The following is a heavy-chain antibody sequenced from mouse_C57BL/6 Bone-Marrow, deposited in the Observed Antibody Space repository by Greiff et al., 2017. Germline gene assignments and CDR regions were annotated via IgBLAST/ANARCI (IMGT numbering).Heavy chain of an antibody. CDR2: IDPEDGDT. V-gene: IGHV14-1*01. D-gene: IGHD1-1*01. Sequence: VQLQQSGAELVRPGASVKLSCTASGFNIKDTYMHWVKQRPEQGLEWIGRIDPEDGDTEYAPKFKGKATMTTDTSSNTAYLQLSSLSSEDTAVYYCTIPITTVVAGAYWGQGTTLTVSS. J-gene: IGHJ2*01. CDR3: TIPITTVVAGAY. CDR1: GFNIKDTY.